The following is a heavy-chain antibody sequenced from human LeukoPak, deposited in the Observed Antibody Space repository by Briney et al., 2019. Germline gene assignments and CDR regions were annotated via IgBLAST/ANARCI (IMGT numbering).Heavy chain of an antibody. CDR2: ISGSGGST. D-gene: IGHD1-26*01. CDR1: GFTFSYYA. CDR3: AKDRAYSGSPRAFGI. Sequence: GGSLRLSCAASGFTFSYYAMSWVRQAPGKGLEWVSTISGSGGSTYYADSVKGRFTISRDSSENTLYLQMNSLRGEDTAVYYCAKDRAYSGSPRAFGIWGQGTMVTVSS. V-gene: IGHV3-23*01. J-gene: IGHJ3*02.